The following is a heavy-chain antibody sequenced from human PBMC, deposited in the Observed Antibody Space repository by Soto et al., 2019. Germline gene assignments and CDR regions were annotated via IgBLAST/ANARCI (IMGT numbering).Heavy chain of an antibody. D-gene: IGHD6-13*01. J-gene: IGHJ6*03. Sequence: QVQLVQSGAEVKKPGASVKVSCKASGYTFTSYGISWVRQAPGQGLEWMGWISAYNGNTNYAQKLQGRVTMTTDTSTSTAYMELRSLRSDDTAVYYCARDRSSNRWGYYYYYMDVWGKETTVTVSS. CDR1: GYTFTSYG. CDR2: ISAYNGNT. CDR3: ARDRSSNRWGYYYYYMDV. V-gene: IGHV1-18*01.